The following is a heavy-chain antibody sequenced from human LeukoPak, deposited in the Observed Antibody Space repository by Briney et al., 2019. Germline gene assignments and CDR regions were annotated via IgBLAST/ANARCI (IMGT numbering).Heavy chain of an antibody. Sequence: GESLKISCAASGFTFSSYAMSWVRQAPGKGLEWVSAISGSGGSTYYADSVKGRFTISRDNSKNTLYLQMNSLRAEDTAVYYCAKGDSSGWDWGQGTLVTVSS. V-gene: IGHV3-23*01. CDR2: ISGSGGST. J-gene: IGHJ4*02. CDR3: AKGDSSGWD. CDR1: GFTFSSYA. D-gene: IGHD6-19*01.